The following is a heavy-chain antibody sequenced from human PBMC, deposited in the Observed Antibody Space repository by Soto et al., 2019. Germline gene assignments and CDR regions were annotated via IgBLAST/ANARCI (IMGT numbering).Heavy chain of an antibody. CDR3: AKDFVRYYYDSSGYGLVDY. D-gene: IGHD3-22*01. V-gene: IGHV3-30*18. CDR1: GFTFSSYG. CDR2: ISYDGSNK. Sequence: PGGSLRLSCAASGFTFSSYGMHWVRQAPGKGLEWVAVISYDGSNKYYADSVKGRLTISRDNSKNTLYLQMNSLRAEDTAVYYCAKDFVRYYYDSSGYGLVDYWGQGTLVTVSS. J-gene: IGHJ4*02.